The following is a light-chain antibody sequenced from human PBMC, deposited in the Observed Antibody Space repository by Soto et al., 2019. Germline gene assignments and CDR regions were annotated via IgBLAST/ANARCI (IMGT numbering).Light chain of an antibody. CDR1: QTIRSW. CDR2: QAS. J-gene: IGKJ1*01. V-gene: IGKV1-5*03. Sequence: DIQMTQSPSTLSASVGDRVTITCRASQTIRSWLAWYQQRQGKAPKLLIYQASALESGVPSRFSGSGSGTEFTLTISSLQPDDFATYYCQQYNTYPWTFGRGTKVDTK. CDR3: QQYNTYPWT.